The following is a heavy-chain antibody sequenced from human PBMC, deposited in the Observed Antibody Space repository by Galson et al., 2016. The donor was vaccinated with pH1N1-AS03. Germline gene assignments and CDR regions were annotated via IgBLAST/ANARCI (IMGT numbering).Heavy chain of an antibody. CDR2: IIAVSGAT. Sequence: SVKVSCKVSGGTFTSYAVNWVRQAPGQGLEWMGGIIAVSGATNYAQKFQGRVSITADESTGTAYMDVSSLRSEDTAVYYCATPIFHFDYWRGYPPFDYWGQGTLVTVSS. J-gene: IGHJ4*02. CDR1: GGTFTSYA. CDR3: ATPIFHFDYWRGYPPFDY. D-gene: IGHD3-3*01. V-gene: IGHV1-69*13.